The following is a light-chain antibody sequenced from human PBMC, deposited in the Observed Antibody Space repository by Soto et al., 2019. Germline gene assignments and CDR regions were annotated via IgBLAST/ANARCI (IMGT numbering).Light chain of an antibody. V-gene: IGLV1-44*01. Sequence: QSVLTQPPSASGTPGQRVTISCFGSSSNIGSNTVNWYQQLPKTAPKLLIYSNNQRPSGVPDRFSGSKSGTSASLAISGLQSEEEADYYCAAWDDTLNGLVFGGVTEVTVL. CDR3: AAWDDTLNGLV. CDR1: SSNIGSNT. CDR2: SNN. J-gene: IGLJ2*01.